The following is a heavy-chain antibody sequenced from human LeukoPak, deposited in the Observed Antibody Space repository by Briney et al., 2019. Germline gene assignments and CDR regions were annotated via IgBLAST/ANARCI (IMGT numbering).Heavy chain of an antibody. CDR2: INSDGSTT. Sequence: GGSLRLSCAASGFTFSSYWMHWVRQAPGKGLEYVSRINSDGSTTTYADSVKGRFTSSRDNAKNTLYLQMNSLRTDDTAVNYGVRVNNFWSGHYDYWGQGTLVTVSS. J-gene: IGHJ4*02. CDR1: GFTFSSYW. V-gene: IGHV3-74*01. CDR3: VRVNNFWSGHYDY. D-gene: IGHD3-3*01.